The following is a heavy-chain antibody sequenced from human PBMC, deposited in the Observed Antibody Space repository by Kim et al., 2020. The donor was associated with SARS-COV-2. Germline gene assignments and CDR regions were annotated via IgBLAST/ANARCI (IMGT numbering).Heavy chain of an antibody. CDR2: TYYSGST. CDR1: GGSISSGDYY. V-gene: IGHV4-30-4*01. J-gene: IGHJ5*02. CDR3: ARGLWFGELTPSNCFDP. D-gene: IGHD3-10*01. Sequence: SETLSLTCTVSGGSISSGDYYWSWIRQPPGKGLEWIGYTYYSGSTYYNPSLKSRVTISVDTSKNQFSLKLSSVTAADTAVYYCARGLWFGELTPSNCFDPWGQGTLVTVSA.